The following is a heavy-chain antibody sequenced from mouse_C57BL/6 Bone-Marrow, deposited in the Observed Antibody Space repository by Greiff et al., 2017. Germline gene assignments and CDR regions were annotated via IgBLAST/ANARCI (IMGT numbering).Heavy chain of an antibody. J-gene: IGHJ4*01. D-gene: IGHD2-1*01. Sequence: VQLQQSGPELVKPGASVKISCKASGYTFTDYYMNWVKQSHGKSLEWIGDINPNNGGTSYNQKFKGKATLTVDKSSSTAYMELRSLTSEDSAVYYCARLVTFDYYAMDYWGQGTSVTVSS. CDR1: GYTFTDYY. CDR2: INPNNGGT. CDR3: ARLVTFDYYAMDY. V-gene: IGHV1-26*01.